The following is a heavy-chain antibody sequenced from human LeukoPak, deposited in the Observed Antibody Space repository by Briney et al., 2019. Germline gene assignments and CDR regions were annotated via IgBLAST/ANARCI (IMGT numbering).Heavy chain of an antibody. V-gene: IGHV1-18*01. CDR2: ISAYNGNT. J-gene: IGHJ6*03. CDR1: GYTFTSYG. Sequence: GASVKVSCKASGYTFTSYGISWVRQAPGQGLEWMGWISAYNGNTNYAQKFQGKVTMTRDTSISTAYMELSRLRSDDTAVYYCARDSGPLGDYYQNYYYMDVWGKGTTVTVSS. D-gene: IGHD3-10*01. CDR3: ARDSGPLGDYYQNYYYMDV.